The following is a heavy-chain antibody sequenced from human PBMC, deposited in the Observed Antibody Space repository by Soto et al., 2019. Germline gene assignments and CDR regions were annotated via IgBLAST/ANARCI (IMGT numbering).Heavy chain of an antibody. D-gene: IGHD2-2*01. CDR2: IWYDGSNK. CDR3: ARDLRRYQLQEKDYYYYGMDV. CDR1: GFTFSSYG. Sequence: QVQLVESGGGVVQPGRSLRLSCAASGFTFSSYGMHWVRQAPGKGLEWVAVIWYDGSNKYYADSVKGRFTISRDNSKNTLYLQMNSLRAEDTAVYYCARDLRRYQLQEKDYYYYGMDVWGQGTTVTVSS. J-gene: IGHJ6*02. V-gene: IGHV3-33*01.